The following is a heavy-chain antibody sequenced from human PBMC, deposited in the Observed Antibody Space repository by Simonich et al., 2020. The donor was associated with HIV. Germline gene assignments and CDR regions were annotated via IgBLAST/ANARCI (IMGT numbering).Heavy chain of an antibody. CDR2: IDGSGVST. D-gene: IGHD3-10*01. V-gene: IGHV3-23*01. CDR3: AKEVREFRYFDL. Sequence: EVQLLESGGGLVQPGGSLRLSCAASGFTFSSYAMCWVRQAPGKWLEWVAAIDGSGVSTYYADSVKGRFTISRDNSKNTLYLQMNSLRAEDTAVYYCAKEVREFRYFDLWGRGTLVTVSS. J-gene: IGHJ2*01. CDR1: GFTFSSYA.